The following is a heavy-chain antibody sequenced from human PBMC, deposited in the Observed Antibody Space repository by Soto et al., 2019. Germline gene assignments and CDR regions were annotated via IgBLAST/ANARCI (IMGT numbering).Heavy chain of an antibody. V-gene: IGHV3-23*01. D-gene: IGHD6-13*01. J-gene: IGHJ6*03. CDR3: AKDPDSAAAPYYMDV. CDR1: WFTFRNFG. CDR2: ISGSGGST. Sequence: GGFLRLSFAAAWFTFRNFGMHRVRQAPRKGLEWVSAISGSGGSTYYADSVKGRFTISRDNSKNTLYLQMNSLRAEDTAVYYCAKDPDSAAAPYYMDVWGKGTTVTVSS.